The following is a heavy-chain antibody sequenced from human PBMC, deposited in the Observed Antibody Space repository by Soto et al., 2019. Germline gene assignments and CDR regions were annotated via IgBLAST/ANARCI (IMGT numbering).Heavy chain of an antibody. CDR1: GYTLTELS. J-gene: IGHJ4*02. V-gene: IGHV1-24*01. Sequence: GASVKVSCTVSGYTLTELSMHWVRQAPGKGLEWMGGFDPEDGETIYAQKFQGRVTMTEDTSTDTAYMELSSLRSEDTAVYYCATIGYCSSTSCYVHDYWGQGTLVTVSS. CDR2: FDPEDGET. CDR3: ATIGYCSSTSCYVHDY. D-gene: IGHD2-2*01.